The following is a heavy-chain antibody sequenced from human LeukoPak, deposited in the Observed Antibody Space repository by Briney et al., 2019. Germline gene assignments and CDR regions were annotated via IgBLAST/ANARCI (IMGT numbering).Heavy chain of an antibody. Sequence: SVKVSCKASGGTFSSYSVTWVRQAPGLGLEWMGRIIPILGIANYAQKFQGRVTITADKSTSTAYMELSSLRSEDTAVYYCLYRSSTSCYVFDYWGQGTLVTVSS. CDR2: IIPILGIA. J-gene: IGHJ4*02. CDR3: LYRSSTSCYVFDY. CDR1: GGTFSSYS. V-gene: IGHV1-69*02. D-gene: IGHD2-2*01.